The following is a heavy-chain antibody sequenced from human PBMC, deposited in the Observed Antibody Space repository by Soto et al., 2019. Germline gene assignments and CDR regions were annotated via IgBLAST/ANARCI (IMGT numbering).Heavy chain of an antibody. CDR3: ARHAVSTLGGVIVSNYFSY. D-gene: IGHD3-16*02. J-gene: IGHJ4*02. CDR2: IDPTDSYT. Sequence: GESLKISCKGSGYSFASYWITWVRQMPGKGLEWMGRIDPTDSYTNYSSSFQSHVTFSVDKSISTAYLHWRGLKASDTAMYYCARHAVSTLGGVIVSNYFSYWGQGTLVTVSS. CDR1: GYSFASYW. V-gene: IGHV5-10-1*01.